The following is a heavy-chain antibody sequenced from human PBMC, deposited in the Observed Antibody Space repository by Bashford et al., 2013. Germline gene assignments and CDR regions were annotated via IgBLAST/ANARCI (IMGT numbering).Heavy chain of an antibody. D-gene: IGHD2-21*02. CDR3: ATQKVATYNWYDP. J-gene: IGHJ5*02. CDR2: LLQWDH. CDR1: CLHQKCGHY. Sequence: SETLSLTCHCLWCLHQKCGHYWTWIRQXPGKGLEWDWLHLLQWDHVLXPVLKSRVFISLDTSKNQFSLKLTSVTAADTAVYYCATQKVATYNWYDPWGQGTLVTVSS. V-gene: IGHV4-31*02.